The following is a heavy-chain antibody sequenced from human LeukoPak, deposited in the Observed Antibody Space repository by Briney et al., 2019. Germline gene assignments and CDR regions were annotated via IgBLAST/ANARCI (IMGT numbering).Heavy chain of an antibody. J-gene: IGHJ4*02. CDR2: IYYSGST. Sequence: SETLSLTCTVSGGSISSHYWSWIRQPPGKGLEWIGYIYYSGSTNYNPSLKSRVTISVDTSKNQFSLKLSSVTAADTAVYYCASTYYDYVWGSYRYGGAFDYWGQGTLVTVSS. CDR1: GGSISSHY. V-gene: IGHV4-59*08. CDR3: ASTYYDYVWGSYRYGGAFDY. D-gene: IGHD3-16*02.